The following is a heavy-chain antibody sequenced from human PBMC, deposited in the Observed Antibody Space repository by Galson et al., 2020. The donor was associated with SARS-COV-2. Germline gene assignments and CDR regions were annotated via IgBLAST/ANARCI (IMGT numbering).Heavy chain of an antibody. CDR3: ARGHRGVVPSPVLGLGPYYFYFYMDV. CDR1: GGSFRGYY. CDR2: INHGGST. Sequence: SQTLSLTCAVYGGSFRGYYWRWIRQAPGKGLEWIGEINHGGSTNYNPSLTSRVTISVDTSKNQFSLKLMSVTAADTAVYYCARGHRGVVPSPVLGLGPYYFYFYMDVWGKGTTFTVSS. J-gene: IGHJ6*03. V-gene: IGHV4-34*01. D-gene: IGHD2-2*01.